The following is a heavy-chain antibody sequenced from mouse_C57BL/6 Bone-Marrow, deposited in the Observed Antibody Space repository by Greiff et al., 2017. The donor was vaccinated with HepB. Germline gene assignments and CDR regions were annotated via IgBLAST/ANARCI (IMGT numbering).Heavy chain of an antibody. CDR2: ISNLAYSI. CDR3: ARHGGYAMDY. J-gene: IGHJ4*01. Sequence: EVHLVESGGGLVQPGGSLKLSCAASGFTFSDYGMAWVRQAPRKGPEWVAFISNLAYSIYYADNVTGRFTIYRENAKNTLYLEMSSLRSEDTAMYYCARHGGYAMDYWGQGTSVTVSS. V-gene: IGHV5-15*01. CDR1: GFTFSDYG.